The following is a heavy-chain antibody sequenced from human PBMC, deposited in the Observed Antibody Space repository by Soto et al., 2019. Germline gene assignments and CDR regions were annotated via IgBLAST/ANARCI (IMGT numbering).Heavy chain of an antibody. D-gene: IGHD3-22*01. CDR1: GGSFSGYY. V-gene: IGHV4-34*01. CDR3: AIAPKNYDRYNWFDP. J-gene: IGHJ5*02. Sequence: SETLSLTCAVFGGSFSGYYWSWIRQPPGKGLEWIGEINHSGSTNYNPSLKSRVTISVDTSKNQFSLKLSSVTAADTAVYYCAIAPKNYDRYNWFDPWGQGTPVTVSS. CDR2: INHSGST.